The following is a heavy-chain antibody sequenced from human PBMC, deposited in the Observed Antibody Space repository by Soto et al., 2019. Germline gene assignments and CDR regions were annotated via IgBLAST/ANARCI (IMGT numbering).Heavy chain of an antibody. Sequence: ASVKVSCKASGYTFTSYGISWVRQAPGQGLEWMGWISAYNGNTNYAQKLQGRVTMTTDTSTSTAYMELRSLRSDDTAVYYCASAVRYVDWLFRWFDAWGQGPLVTVAS. CDR3: ASAVRYVDWLFRWFDA. J-gene: IGHJ5*02. D-gene: IGHD3-9*01. CDR2: ISAYNGNT. V-gene: IGHV1-18*01. CDR1: GYTFTSYG.